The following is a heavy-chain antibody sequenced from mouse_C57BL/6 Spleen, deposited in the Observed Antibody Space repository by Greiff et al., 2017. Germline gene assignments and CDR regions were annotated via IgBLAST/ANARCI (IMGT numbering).Heavy chain of an antibody. V-gene: IGHV5-17*01. J-gene: IGHJ1*03. CDR2: ISSGSSTI. CDR1: GFTFSDYG. Sequence: EVKVVESGGGLVKPGGSLKLSCAASGFTFSDYGMHWVRQAPEKGLEWVAYISSGSSTIYYADTVKGRFTISRDNAKNTLFLQMTSLRSEDTAMYYCARGYYYGSSYPDVWGTGTTVTVSS. CDR3: ARGYYYGSSYPDV. D-gene: IGHD1-1*01.